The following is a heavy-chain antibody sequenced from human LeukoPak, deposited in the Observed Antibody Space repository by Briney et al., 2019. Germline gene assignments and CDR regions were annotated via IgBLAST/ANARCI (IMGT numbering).Heavy chain of an antibody. CDR2: FDPEDGET. J-gene: IGHJ5*02. D-gene: IGHD2-2*01. Sequence: SVKVSCKVSVYTHTELSMHWVRQAPGKGLEWMGGFDPEDGETIYVQRFKGRVTMTEDTSTDTAYVELSSLRSEDTAVYYCATDSDIVVVPAAPRGWFDPWGQGTLVTVSS. CDR1: VYTHTELS. CDR3: ATDSDIVVVPAAPRGWFDP. V-gene: IGHV1-24*01.